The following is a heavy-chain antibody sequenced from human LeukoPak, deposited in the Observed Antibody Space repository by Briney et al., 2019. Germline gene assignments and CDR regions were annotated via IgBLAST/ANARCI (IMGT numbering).Heavy chain of an antibody. D-gene: IGHD6-19*01. V-gene: IGHV1-18*01. Sequence: ASVTVSCKASGYTFTSYGISWVRQAPGQGLEWMGWISAYNGNTNYAQKLQGRVTMTTDTSTSTAYMELRSLRSDDTAVYYCAGSNSAVAANWFDPWGQGTLVTVSS. CDR1: GYTFTSYG. CDR2: ISAYNGNT. J-gene: IGHJ5*02. CDR3: AGSNSAVAANWFDP.